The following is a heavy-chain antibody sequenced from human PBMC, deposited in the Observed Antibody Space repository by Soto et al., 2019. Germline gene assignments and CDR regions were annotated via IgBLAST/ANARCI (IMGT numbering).Heavy chain of an antibody. Sequence: EVQLVESGGGLVEPGGSLRLSCAASGFTFTNAWMNWVRQAPGRGLEWVGLIKSKGDGGTIDYAAPVKGRFSISRDDSKNTLYLQMTSLKVEYTAVHYCDADLPNDNYPVDYWGQGTLVTVSS. CDR2: IKSKGDGGTI. CDR3: DADLPNDNYPVDY. CDR1: GFTFTNAW. D-gene: IGHD1-1*01. V-gene: IGHV3-15*07. J-gene: IGHJ4*02.